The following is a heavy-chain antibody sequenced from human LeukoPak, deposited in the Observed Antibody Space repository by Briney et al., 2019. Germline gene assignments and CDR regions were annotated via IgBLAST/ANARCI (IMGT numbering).Heavy chain of an antibody. J-gene: IGHJ5*02. CDR2: ISAYNGNT. V-gene: IGHV1-18*01. D-gene: IGHD2-2*01. CDR3: ARALGWYCGSTSCYWDRWFDP. CDR1: GYTFTSYG. Sequence: ASVKVSCKASGYTFTSYGISWVRQAPGQGLEWMGWISAYNGNTNYAQKLQGRVTMTTDTSTSTAYMELRSLRSDDTAVYYCARALGWYCGSTSCYWDRWFDPWGQGTLVTVSS.